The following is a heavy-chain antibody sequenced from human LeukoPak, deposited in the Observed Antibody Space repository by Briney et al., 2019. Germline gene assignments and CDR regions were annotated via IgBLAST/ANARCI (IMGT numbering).Heavy chain of an antibody. Sequence: EASVKVSCKASGYTFISYDINWVRQATGQGLEWMGRINPNSGGTNYAQKFQGRVTMTRDTSISTAYMELSRLRSDDTAVYYCARDEGYCSSTSCYPYNWNQHTQDSWGQGTLVTVSS. D-gene: IGHD2-2*01. CDR2: INPNSGGT. V-gene: IGHV1-2*06. CDR3: ARDEGYCSSTSCYPYNWNQHTQDS. CDR1: GYTFISYD. J-gene: IGHJ4*02.